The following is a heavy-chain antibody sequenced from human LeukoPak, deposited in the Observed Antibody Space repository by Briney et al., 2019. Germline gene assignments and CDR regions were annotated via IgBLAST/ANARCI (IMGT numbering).Heavy chain of an antibody. D-gene: IGHD3-9*01. CDR2: ISSSGSTI. J-gene: IGHJ3*02. CDR3: ARGGYDILTGYYFGAFDI. V-gene: IGHV3-48*03. Sequence: GGSLRLSCAASGFTFSSYEMNWVRQAPGKGLEWVSYISSSGSTIYYADSVKGRFTISRDNAKNSLYLQMNSLRAEDTAVYYCARGGYDILTGYYFGAFDIWGQGTMVRLF. CDR1: GFTFSSYE.